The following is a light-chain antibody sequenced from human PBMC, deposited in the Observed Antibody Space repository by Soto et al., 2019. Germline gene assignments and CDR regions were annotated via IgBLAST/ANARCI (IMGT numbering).Light chain of an antibody. CDR2: DAS. CDR3: RQRSNWPLT. J-gene: IGKJ4*01. V-gene: IGKV3-11*01. Sequence: EIVLTKSPATLSLSPGERATLSCRASQSVSSYLAWYQQKPGQAPRLLIYDASNRATGIPARFSGSGSATDFTLTISSLEPEDFAVYYCRQRSNWPLTFGGGTKVDIK. CDR1: QSVSSY.